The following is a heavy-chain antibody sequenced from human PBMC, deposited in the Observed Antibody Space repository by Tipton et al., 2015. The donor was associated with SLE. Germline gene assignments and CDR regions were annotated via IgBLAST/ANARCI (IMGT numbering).Heavy chain of an antibody. D-gene: IGHD3/OR15-3a*01. CDR1: GGSISSYY. CDR2: IYYSGST. V-gene: IGHV4-59*12. CDR3: ARGWRPGTGYYYYYYMDV. Sequence: TLSLTCTVSGGSISSYYWSWIRQPPGKGLEWIGYIYYSGSTNYNPSLKSRVTISVDTSKNQFSLKLSSVPAADTAVYYCARGWRPGTGYYYYYYMDVWGKGTTVTVSS. J-gene: IGHJ6*03.